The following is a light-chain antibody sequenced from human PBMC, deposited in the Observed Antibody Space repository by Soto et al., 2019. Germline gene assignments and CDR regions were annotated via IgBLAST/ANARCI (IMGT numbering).Light chain of an antibody. CDR1: SGHSTYA. V-gene: IGLV4-69*01. CDR3: QTWGTGMQVI. Sequence: QSVLTQSPSASASLGASVKLTCTLSSGHSTYAIAWYQQQPEKGPRYLMKLNSDGSHSKGDGIPDRFSGSSSGAERYLTISSLQSEDEADYYCQTWGTGMQVIFGGGTKLTAL. J-gene: IGLJ2*01. CDR2: LNSDGSH.